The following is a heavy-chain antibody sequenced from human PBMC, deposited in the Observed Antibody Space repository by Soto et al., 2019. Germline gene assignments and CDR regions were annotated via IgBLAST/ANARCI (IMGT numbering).Heavy chain of an antibody. V-gene: IGHV4-30-2*01. J-gene: IGHJ5*02. CDR1: GGSISSGGYS. CDR2: IYHSGST. CDR3: AREGGSLNWFDP. D-gene: IGHD1-26*01. Sequence: PSETLSLTCAVSGGSISSGGYSWSWIRQPPGKGLEWIGYIYHSGSTYYNPSLKSRFTISRDNAKNSLYLQMNSLRDEDTAVYYCAREGGSLNWFDPWGQGTLVTVSS.